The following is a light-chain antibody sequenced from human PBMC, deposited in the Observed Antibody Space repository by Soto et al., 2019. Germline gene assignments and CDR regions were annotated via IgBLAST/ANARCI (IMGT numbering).Light chain of an antibody. CDR2: AAS. V-gene: IGKV1-39*01. J-gene: IGKJ3*01. Sequence: DIQMTQSPSSLSASVGDRVTMTCRASRSISQYLSWYQQKPGRAPKLLIYAASNLHSGVPSRFSGSGSGTDFTLTISSLQPEDFATYYCQQSYNTLTFGPGTRVDV. CDR1: RSISQY. CDR3: QQSYNTLT.